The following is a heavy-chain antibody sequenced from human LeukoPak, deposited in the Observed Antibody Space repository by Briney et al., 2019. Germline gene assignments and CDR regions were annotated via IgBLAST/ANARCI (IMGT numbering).Heavy chain of an antibody. CDR2: IKEDGSEK. Sequence: GGSLRLSCAASGFTFSSYSLNWVRQAPGQGLEWVASIKEDGSEKHYVDSVKGRFTISRDNGKNSLYLQMNSLRAEDTAVYYCARDSGWWRFDFWGQGTLVTVSS. CDR3: ARDSGWWRFDF. V-gene: IGHV3-7*03. D-gene: IGHD6-13*01. CDR1: GFTFSSYS. J-gene: IGHJ4*02.